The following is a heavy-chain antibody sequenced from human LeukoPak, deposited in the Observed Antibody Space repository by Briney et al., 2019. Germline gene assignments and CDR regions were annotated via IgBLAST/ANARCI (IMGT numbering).Heavy chain of an antibody. J-gene: IGHJ4*02. CDR3: ARKFLTGRLIDY. CDR1: GFTFSSYG. Sequence: GGSLRLSCSASGFTFSSYGMHWVRQAPVKGLEWVAVISYDGSGKSYADSVKGRFTISRDTSKNTLYLQMNSLRAEDTALYYCARKFLTGRLIDYWGQGTLVTVSS. CDR2: ISYDGSGK. D-gene: IGHD7-27*01. V-gene: IGHV3-30*03.